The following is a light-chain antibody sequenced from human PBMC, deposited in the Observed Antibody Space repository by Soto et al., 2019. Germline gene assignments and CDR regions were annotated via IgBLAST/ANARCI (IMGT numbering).Light chain of an antibody. Sequence: EIVMTQSPATLPVSPGESATLSCRASQSINRDLAWSVQKPGQAPRRVIYGAYSRATGIPERFSGSGSGTDFTLTISGLEPEDSAAYYCQRHGATFGQGTKVDIK. J-gene: IGKJ1*01. V-gene: IGKV3D-15*01. CDR1: QSINRD. CDR2: GAY. CDR3: QRHGAT.